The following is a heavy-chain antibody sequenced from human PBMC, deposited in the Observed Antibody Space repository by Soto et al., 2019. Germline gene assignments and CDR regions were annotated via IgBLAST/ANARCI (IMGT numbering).Heavy chain of an antibody. CDR1: GFIFSNAW. Sequence: LRLSCAASGFIFSNAWMSWVRQAPGKGLEWVGRIKSKTNGGTTDYAAPVRGRFSISRDDSKNTLYLQMNSLKTEDTAVYYCTTDDPINRYWGQGTLVTVSS. CDR3: TTDDPINRY. V-gene: IGHV3-15*01. CDR2: IKSKTNGGTT. J-gene: IGHJ4*02.